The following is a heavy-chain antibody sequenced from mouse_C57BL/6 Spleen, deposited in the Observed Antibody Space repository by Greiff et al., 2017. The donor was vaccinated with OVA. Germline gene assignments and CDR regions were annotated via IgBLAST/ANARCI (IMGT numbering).Heavy chain of an antibody. V-gene: IGHV1-39*01. CDR3: ASDYYGSSYGYFDY. CDR1: GYSFTDYN. D-gene: IGHD1-1*01. Sequence: EVKLVESGPELVKPGASVKISCKASGYSFTDYNMNWVKQSNGKSLEWIGVINPNYGTTSYNQKFKGKATLTVDQSSSTAYMQLNSLTSEDSAVYYCASDYYGSSYGYFDYWGQGTTLTVSS. J-gene: IGHJ2*01. CDR2: INPNYGTT.